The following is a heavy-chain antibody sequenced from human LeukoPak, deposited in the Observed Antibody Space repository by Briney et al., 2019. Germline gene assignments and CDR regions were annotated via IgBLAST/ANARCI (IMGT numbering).Heavy chain of an antibody. CDR1: GGSISSSSYY. CDR3: ARRTVAGFNAFDI. Sequence: SETLSLTCTVSGGSISSSSYYWGWIRQPPGKGLEWIGSIYYSGSTYYNPSLKSRVTISVDTSKNQFSLKLISVTAADTALYYCARRTVAGFNAFDIWGQGTMVTVSS. D-gene: IGHD6-19*01. CDR2: IYYSGST. V-gene: IGHV4-39*07. J-gene: IGHJ3*02.